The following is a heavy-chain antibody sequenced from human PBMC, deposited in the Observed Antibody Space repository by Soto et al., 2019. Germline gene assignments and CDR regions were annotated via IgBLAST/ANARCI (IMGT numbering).Heavy chain of an antibody. J-gene: IGHJ3*02. CDR3: ARDGDYYDSSGYFTDAFDI. V-gene: IGHV4-31*11. Sequence: PSETLSLTCAVSGGSISSGGFSWSWIRQSPGKGLELIGYIYYSGSTYYNPSLKSRVTISVDTSKNQFSLKLSSVTAADTAVYYCARDGDYYDSSGYFTDAFDIWGQGTMVTVSS. CDR2: IYYSGST. D-gene: IGHD3-22*01. CDR1: GGSISSGGFS.